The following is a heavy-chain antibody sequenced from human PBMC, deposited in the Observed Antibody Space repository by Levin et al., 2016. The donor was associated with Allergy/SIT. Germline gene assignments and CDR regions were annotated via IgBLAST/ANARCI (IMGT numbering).Heavy chain of an antibody. D-gene: IGHD3-16*01. V-gene: IGHV4-39*01. CDR3: TFGVLRTAPGY. J-gene: IGHJ4*02. CDR2: ISHSGST. CDR1: SGSISFTNYY. Sequence: GSLRLSCTVSSGSISFTNYYWTWIRQPPGKGLEWIGSISHSGSTYSNPSLKSRVSISGDTSKDQVSLRLTSVTAADTAIYYCTFGVLRTAPGYWGQGTLVTVSS.